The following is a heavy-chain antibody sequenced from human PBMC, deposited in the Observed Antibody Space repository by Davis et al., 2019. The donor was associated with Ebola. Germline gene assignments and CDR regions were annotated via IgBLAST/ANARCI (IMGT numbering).Heavy chain of an antibody. Sequence: ESLNISCEVSGFSFSTYSMNWVRQAPGRGLEWISFIRGSSSFIYYADSLKGRFTVSRDNAKNSLYLEMTSLGDEDTAVYYCVRGGDLSVTYPPFDFWGQGVPVTVSS. J-gene: IGHJ4*02. CDR3: VRGGDLSVTYPPFDF. CDR2: IRGSSSFI. D-gene: IGHD1-26*01. CDR1: GFSFSTYS. V-gene: IGHV3-21*05.